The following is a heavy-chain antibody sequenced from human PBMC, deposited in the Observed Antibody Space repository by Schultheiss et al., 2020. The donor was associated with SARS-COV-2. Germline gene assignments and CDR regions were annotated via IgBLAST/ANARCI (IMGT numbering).Heavy chain of an antibody. CDR3: AAREGRYCSSTSCWGRDY. Sequence: GSLRLSCAVYGGSFSGYYWSWIRQPPGKGLEWIGEINHSGSTNYNPSLKSRVTISVDTSKNQFSLKLSSVTAADTAVYYCAAREGRYCSSTSCWGRDYWGQGTLVTVSS. CDR1: GGSFSGYY. V-gene: IGHV4-34*01. CDR2: INHSGST. J-gene: IGHJ4*02. D-gene: IGHD2-2*01.